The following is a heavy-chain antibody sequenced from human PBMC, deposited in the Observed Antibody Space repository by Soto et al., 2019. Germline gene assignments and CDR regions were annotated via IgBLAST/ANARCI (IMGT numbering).Heavy chain of an antibody. V-gene: IGHV4-39*01. CDR2: IYYSGST. J-gene: IGHJ4*02. D-gene: IGHD3-10*01. CDR3: ARQLRGRGY. CDR1: GGSISNSDYY. Sequence: QLQLQESGPGLVKPSETLSLTCTVSGGSISNSDYYWGWIRQPPGKGLEWIGSIYYSGSTYYNPSLKSRVTISVDTSKNQFSLKLSSVTAADTAVYYCARQLRGRGYWGQGTLVTVSS.